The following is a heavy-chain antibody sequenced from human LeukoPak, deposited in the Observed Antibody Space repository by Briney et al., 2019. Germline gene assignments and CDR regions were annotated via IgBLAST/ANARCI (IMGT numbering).Heavy chain of an antibody. CDR1: GFTFSSYW. CDR3: ARESHSGYHDAFDI. Sequence: PGGSLRLSCAASGFTFSSYWMSWVRQAPGKGLEWVANIKQDGSEKYYVDSVKGRFTISRDNAKNSLYLQMNSLRAEDTAVYYCARESHSGYHDAFDIWGQGTMVTVSS. CDR2: IKQDGSEK. J-gene: IGHJ3*02. D-gene: IGHD5-12*01. V-gene: IGHV3-7*01.